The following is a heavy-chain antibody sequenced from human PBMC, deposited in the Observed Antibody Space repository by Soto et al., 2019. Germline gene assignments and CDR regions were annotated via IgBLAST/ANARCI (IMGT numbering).Heavy chain of an antibody. Sequence: ASAKVSCTDSVYTFTSYGISWVRQAPGQGLEWMGWISAYNGNTNYAQKLQGRVTMTTDTSTSTAYMELRSLRSDDTAVYYCVEDWFDPWGQGTLVTVSS. CDR1: VYTFTSYG. V-gene: IGHV1-18*01. CDR3: VEDWFDP. J-gene: IGHJ5*02. CDR2: ISAYNGNT. D-gene: IGHD3-3*01.